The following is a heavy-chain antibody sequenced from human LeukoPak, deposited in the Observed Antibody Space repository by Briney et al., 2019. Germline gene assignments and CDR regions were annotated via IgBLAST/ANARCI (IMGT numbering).Heavy chain of an antibody. CDR1: GYTFTSYG. CDR3: ARTRAAAAPESLDV. Sequence: ASVKASCKASGYTFTSYGISWVRQAPGQGLEWMGWISAYNGNTNYAQKLQGRVTMTTDTSTSTAYMELRSLRSDDTAVYYCARTRAAAAPESLDVWXQGXTVTXS. CDR2: ISAYNGNT. J-gene: IGHJ6*02. D-gene: IGHD6-13*01. V-gene: IGHV1-18*01.